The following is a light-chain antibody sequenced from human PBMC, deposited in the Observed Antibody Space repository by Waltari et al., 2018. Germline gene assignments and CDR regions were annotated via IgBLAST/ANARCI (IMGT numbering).Light chain of an antibody. CDR2: FNSDGSH. V-gene: IGLV4-69*01. CDR3: QTGGHGTWV. Sequence: QLVVTQSPSASAPLGASVKLTCTLSSGHSSNVIAWLQQRPEKGPRYLMKFNSDGSHSKGDEIPGRFSGSSSGAERYLTIASLQSDDEADYYCQTGGHGTWVFGGGTKLTVL. CDR1: SGHSSNV. J-gene: IGLJ3*02.